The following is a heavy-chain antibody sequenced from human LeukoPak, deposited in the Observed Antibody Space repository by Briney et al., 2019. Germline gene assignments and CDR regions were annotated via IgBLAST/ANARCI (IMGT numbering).Heavy chain of an antibody. Sequence: ASVKVSFKASGYTFTIYGISWVRQAPGQGLEWMGWISAYNGNTNYAQKLQGRVTMTTDTSTSTAYMELRSLRSDDTAVYYCARDLVWFGELSNDYWGQGTLVTVSS. CDR2: ISAYNGNT. CDR1: GYTFTIYG. J-gene: IGHJ4*02. V-gene: IGHV1-18*01. D-gene: IGHD3-10*01. CDR3: ARDLVWFGELSNDY.